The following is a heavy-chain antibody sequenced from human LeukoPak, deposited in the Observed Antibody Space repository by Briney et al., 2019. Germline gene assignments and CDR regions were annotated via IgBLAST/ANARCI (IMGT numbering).Heavy chain of an antibody. CDR3: ARVGDYGDYMNYYYGMDV. CDR1: GYTFTSYG. D-gene: IGHD4-17*01. V-gene: IGHV1-18*01. CDR2: ISAYNGNT. J-gene: IGHJ6*02. Sequence: ASVKVSCKASGYTFTSYGISWVRQAPGQGLEWMGWISAYNGNTNYAQKLQGRVTMTTDTSTSTAYMELRSLRSDDTAVYYCARVGDYGDYMNYYYGMDVWGQGTTVTVSS.